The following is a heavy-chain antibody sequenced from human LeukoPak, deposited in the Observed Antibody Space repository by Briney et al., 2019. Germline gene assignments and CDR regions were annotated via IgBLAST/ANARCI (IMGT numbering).Heavy chain of an antibody. CDR1: GGTFSSYA. D-gene: IGHD2-2*01. CDR2: IIPILGIA. CDR3: AREMDCSSTSCPIDY. V-gene: IGHV1-69*04. Sequence: ASVKVSCKASGGTFSSYAISWVRQAPGQGLEWMGRIIPILGIANYAQKFQGRVTITADKSTSTAYMELSSLRSEDTAVYYCAREMDCSSTSCPIDYWGQGTLVTVSS. J-gene: IGHJ4*02.